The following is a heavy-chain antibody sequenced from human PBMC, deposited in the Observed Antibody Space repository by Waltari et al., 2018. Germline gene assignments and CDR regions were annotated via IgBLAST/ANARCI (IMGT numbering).Heavy chain of an antibody. J-gene: IGHJ4*02. V-gene: IGHV3-53*01. CDR3: ARDATEQWLAY. Sequence: EVQLLESGGGLVQPGGSLRLSCAASGFTVSSNYMSWVRQAPGKGLEWVSVIYSGGSTYYADSVKGRFTISRDNSKNTLYLQMNSLRAEDTAVYYCARDATEQWLAYWGQGTLVTVSS. CDR2: IYSGGST. D-gene: IGHD6-19*01. CDR1: GFTVSSNY.